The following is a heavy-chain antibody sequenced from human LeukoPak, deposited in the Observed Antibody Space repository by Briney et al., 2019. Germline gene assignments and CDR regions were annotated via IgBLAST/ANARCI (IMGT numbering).Heavy chain of an antibody. J-gene: IGHJ4*02. V-gene: IGHV3-33*08. CDR3: VRGYYAGRGHHFEY. D-gene: IGHD3-22*01. CDR1: GFTFSSYG. Sequence: GGSLRLSCAASGFTFSSYGMHWVRQAPGKGLEWVAVIWYGGSNKYYADSVKGRFTISRDNSKNTLYLQMNSLRAEDTAVYYCVRGYYAGRGHHFEYWGQGTLVTVSS. CDR2: IWYGGSNK.